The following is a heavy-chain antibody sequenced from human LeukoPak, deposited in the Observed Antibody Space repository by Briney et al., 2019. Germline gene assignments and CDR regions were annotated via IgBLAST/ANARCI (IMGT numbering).Heavy chain of an antibody. D-gene: IGHD1-14*01. J-gene: IGHJ4*02. CDR2: IKQDGSEK. CDR3: ARNVCRTFDS. CDR1: GGSISSSSYY. V-gene: IGHV3-7*01. Sequence: PSETLSLTCTVSGGSISSSSYYWGWIRQPPGKGLEWVANIKQDGSEKYYVDSVKDRFTISRDNAKNSLYLQMNSLRVEDTAVYYCARNVCRTFDSWDQGTLVTVSS.